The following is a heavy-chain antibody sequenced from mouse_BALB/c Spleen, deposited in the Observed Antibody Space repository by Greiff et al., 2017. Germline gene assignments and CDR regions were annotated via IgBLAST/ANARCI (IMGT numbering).Heavy chain of an antibody. CDR1: GYAFSSSW. Sequence: VQLQQSGPELVKPGASVKISCKASGYAFSSSWMNWVNQRPGQGLEWIGRIYPGGGDTNYNGKFKGKATLTADKSSSTAYMQLSSLTSVDSAVYICARYGDTYVPVYWYFAVWGAGTTVTVSA. CDR3: ARYGDTYVPVYWYFAV. CDR2: IYPGGGDT. D-gene: IGHD3-3*01. V-gene: IGHV1-82*01. J-gene: IGHJ1*01.